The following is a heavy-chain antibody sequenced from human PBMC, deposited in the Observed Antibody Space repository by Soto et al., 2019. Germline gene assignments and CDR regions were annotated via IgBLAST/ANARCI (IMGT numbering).Heavy chain of an antibody. J-gene: IGHJ5*02. CDR2: IYYSGST. Sequence: TSETLSLTCTVSGGSISSSSYYWGWIRQPPGKGLEWIGSIYYSGSTYYNPSLKSRVTISVDTSKNQFSLKLSSVTAADTAVYYCARHERNYYDSSGYYLVWFDPWGQGTLVTVSS. CDR1: GGSISSSSYY. V-gene: IGHV4-39*01. CDR3: ARHERNYYDSSGYYLVWFDP. D-gene: IGHD3-22*01.